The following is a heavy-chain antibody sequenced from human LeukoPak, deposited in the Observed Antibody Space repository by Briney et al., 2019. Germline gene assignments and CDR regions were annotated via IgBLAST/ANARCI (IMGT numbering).Heavy chain of an antibody. Sequence: SVKVSCKASGGTFSSYAISWVRQAPGQGLEWMGGIIPIFGTANYAQKFQGRVTITADESTSTAYMELSSLRSEDTAVYYCASRREYYGSGEGYYFDYWGQGTLVTVSS. CDR1: GGTFSSYA. V-gene: IGHV1-69*13. CDR3: ASRREYYGSGEGYYFDY. CDR2: IIPIFGTA. D-gene: IGHD3-10*01. J-gene: IGHJ4*02.